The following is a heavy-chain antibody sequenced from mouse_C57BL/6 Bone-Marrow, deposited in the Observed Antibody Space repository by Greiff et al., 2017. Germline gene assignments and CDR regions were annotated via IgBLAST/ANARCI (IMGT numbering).Heavy chain of an antibody. Sequence: EVKVVESGGGLVQPGESLKLSCESNEYEFPSHDMSWVRKTPAKRLELVAAINSDGGSTYYPDTMERRFIISRDNTKKTLYMQMSSLRSEDTALYYCARHKGYDYDWFAYWGQGTLVTVSA. J-gene: IGHJ3*01. CDR2: INSDGGST. CDR1: EYEFPSHD. D-gene: IGHD2-4*01. CDR3: ARHKGYDYDWFAY. V-gene: IGHV5-2*01.